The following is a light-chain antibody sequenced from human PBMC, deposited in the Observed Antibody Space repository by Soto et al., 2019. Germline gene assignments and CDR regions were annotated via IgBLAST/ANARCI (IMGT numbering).Light chain of an antibody. Sequence: QSALTQPPSASGSPGQSVTISCTGTTSXVGGYDYVSWYQQHPGKAPKLMIYEVSKRPSGVPDRFSGSKSGSTASLTVSGLQAEDEADYYCSSYAGSNNLVVFGGGTKLTVL. V-gene: IGLV2-8*01. J-gene: IGLJ2*01. CDR2: EVS. CDR1: TSXVGGYDY. CDR3: SSYAGSNNLVV.